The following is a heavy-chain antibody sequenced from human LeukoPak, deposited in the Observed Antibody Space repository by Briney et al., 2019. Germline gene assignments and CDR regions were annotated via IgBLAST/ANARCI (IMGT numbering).Heavy chain of an antibody. J-gene: IGHJ4*02. CDR3: AKTRTGGGRGGLYFDY. V-gene: IGHV3-23*01. Sequence: PGGSLRLSCAASGFTFSSYAMSWVRQAPGKGLEWVSAISGSGGSTYYADSVKGRFTISRDNSKNTLYLQMNSLRAEDTAVYYCAKTRTGGGRGGLYFDYWGQGTLVTVSS. D-gene: IGHD2-15*01. CDR1: GFTFSSYA. CDR2: ISGSGGST.